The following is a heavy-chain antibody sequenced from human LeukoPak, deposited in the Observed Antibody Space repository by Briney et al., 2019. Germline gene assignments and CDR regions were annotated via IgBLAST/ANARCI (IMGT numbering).Heavy chain of an antibody. D-gene: IGHD6-13*01. CDR2: VYYSGST. J-gene: IGHJ4*02. CDR1: GVSISSYY. V-gene: IGHV4-59*08. Sequence: PSETLSLTCTVSGVSISSYYWSWIRQPPGKGLEWIGYVYYSGSTNYNPSLKSRVTISVDTSKNQFSLKLSSVTAADTAFYYCARHRYSSSNNYFDYWGQGTLVTVSS. CDR3: ARHRYSSSNNYFDY.